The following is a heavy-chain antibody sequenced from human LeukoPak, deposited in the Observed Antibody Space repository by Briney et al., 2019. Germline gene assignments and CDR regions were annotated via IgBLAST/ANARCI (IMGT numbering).Heavy chain of an antibody. D-gene: IGHD2-2*01. CDR3: ARDTRYCSSPICYSNNWFDP. J-gene: IGHJ5*02. Sequence: ASVKVSCKASGYTLTSYYMHWVRQAPGQGLESRGIINISYGSTSYAQKFQGRVIMTRDMSTSTVYMEVSSLRSEDTAVYYCARDTRYCSSPICYSNNWFDPWGPGTLVTVSS. CDR2: INISYGST. CDR1: GYTLTSYY. V-gene: IGHV1-46*01.